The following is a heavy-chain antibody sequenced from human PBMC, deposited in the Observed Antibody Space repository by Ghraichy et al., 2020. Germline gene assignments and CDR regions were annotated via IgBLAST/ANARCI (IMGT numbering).Heavy chain of an antibody. CDR3: ARRALEVVPAAIDDWFDP. D-gene: IGHD2-2*01. CDR2: IYYSGST. Sequence: SETLSLTCTVSGGSISSSSYYWGWIRQPPGKGLEWIGSIYYSGSTYYNPSLKSRVTISVDTSKNQFSLKLSSVTAADTAVYYCARRALEVVPAAIDDWFDPWGQGTLVTVSS. V-gene: IGHV4-39*01. CDR1: GGSISSSSYY. J-gene: IGHJ5*02.